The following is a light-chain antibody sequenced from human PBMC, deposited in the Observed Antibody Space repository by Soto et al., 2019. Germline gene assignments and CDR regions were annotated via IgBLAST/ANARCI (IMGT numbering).Light chain of an antibody. CDR1: SSKIGAGYD. CDR3: QSYDSSLRRV. Sequence: QSLLTQPPPVSGAPGPRVTLSCTGSSSKIGAGYDVHWYQQLPGTAPKLLIYGNSNRPSGVPDRFSGSKSGTSASLAITGLQAEDEADYYCQSYDSSLRRVFGTGTKVTVL. V-gene: IGLV1-40*01. J-gene: IGLJ1*01. CDR2: GNS.